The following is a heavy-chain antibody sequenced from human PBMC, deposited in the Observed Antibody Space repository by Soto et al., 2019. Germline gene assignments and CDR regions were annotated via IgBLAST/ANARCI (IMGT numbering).Heavy chain of an antibody. D-gene: IGHD6-25*01. Sequence: PGGSLRLSCAASGFTFSTYSMNWVRQAPGKGLEWVSSISSSSTIYYADSVKGRFTISRDNVQNSLYLQMHSLRAEDTAVYYWARERGSGWTFDYWGQGSLVTVAS. J-gene: IGHJ4*02. CDR2: ISSSSTI. CDR1: GFTFSTYS. V-gene: IGHV3-48*01. CDR3: ARERGSGWTFDY.